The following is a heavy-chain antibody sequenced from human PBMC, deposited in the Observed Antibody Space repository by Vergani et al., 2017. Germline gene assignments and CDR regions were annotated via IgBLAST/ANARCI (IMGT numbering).Heavy chain of an antibody. Sequence: EVQVVESGGGLVQPGGSLRLSCEASGFSFPGYAMSWVRLAPGKGLEWVSSVSGSSATPYYADSVKGRFIISRDNSKNTLHLQMNSLRADDTAVYYCTKGSRGYTGYFFDYWGQGTLATVSS. CDR2: VSGSSATP. D-gene: IGHD5-12*01. J-gene: IGHJ4*02. V-gene: IGHV3-23*04. CDR1: GFSFPGYA. CDR3: TKGSRGYTGYFFDY.